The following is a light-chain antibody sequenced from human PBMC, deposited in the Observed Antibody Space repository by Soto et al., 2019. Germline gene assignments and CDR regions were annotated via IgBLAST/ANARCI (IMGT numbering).Light chain of an antibody. Sequence: EIVLTQSPDTLSLSPGERATLSCRPSQSVSSNYLAWYQQRPGQAPMLLISGASSRATGIPDRFIGSGSGTDVTLTITRLEPEYFAVYYCQQYCGPPLYTFCQGTKVE. CDR3: QQYCGPPLYT. V-gene: IGKV3-20*01. J-gene: IGKJ2*01. CDR2: GAS. CDR1: QSVSSNY.